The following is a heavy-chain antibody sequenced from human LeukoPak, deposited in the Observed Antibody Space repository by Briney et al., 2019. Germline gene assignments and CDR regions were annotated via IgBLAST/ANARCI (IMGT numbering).Heavy chain of an antibody. Sequence: PGGSLRLSCAASGFTFSSYTMNWVRQAPGKGLEWVSSISSSSSYIYYADSVKGRFTISRDNAKNSLYLQMNSLRAEDTAVYYCARATVDYDILTGYGYWGQGTLVTVSS. CDR1: GFTFSSYT. CDR2: ISSSSSYI. V-gene: IGHV3-21*01. J-gene: IGHJ4*02. D-gene: IGHD3-9*01. CDR3: ARATVDYDILTGYGY.